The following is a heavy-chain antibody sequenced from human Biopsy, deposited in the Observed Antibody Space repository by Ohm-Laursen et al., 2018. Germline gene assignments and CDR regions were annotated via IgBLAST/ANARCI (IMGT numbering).Heavy chain of an antibody. CDR1: GESFSGYY. D-gene: IGHD3-22*01. V-gene: IGHV4-34*01. Sequence: GTLSLTCVVYGESFSGYYWSWIRQTPGKGLEWIGEINHSGRTNYNPSLKSRVTISVDTSKNQFPLKVRSVTAADTAVYYCVRGVDYYDPYHYYALDVWGQGTTVTVSS. CDR2: INHSGRT. J-gene: IGHJ6*02. CDR3: VRGVDYYDPYHYYALDV.